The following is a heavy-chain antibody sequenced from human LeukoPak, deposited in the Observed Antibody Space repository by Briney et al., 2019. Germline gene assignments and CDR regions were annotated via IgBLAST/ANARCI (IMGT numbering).Heavy chain of an antibody. CDR1: GFTFSAYG. CDR2: ISYDGSNK. CDR3: AKDPWYYDILTGDNWFDP. D-gene: IGHD3-9*01. Sequence: QAGGSLRLSCAASGFTFSAYGMHWVRQAPGKGLEWVAVISYDGSNKYYADSVKGRFTISRDNSKNTLYLQMNSLRAEDTAVYYCAKDPWYYDILTGDNWFDPWGQGTLVTVSS. V-gene: IGHV3-30*18. J-gene: IGHJ5*02.